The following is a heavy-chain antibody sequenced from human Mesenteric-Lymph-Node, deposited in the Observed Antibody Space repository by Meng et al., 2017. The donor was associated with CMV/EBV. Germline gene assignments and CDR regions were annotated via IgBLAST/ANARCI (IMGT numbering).Heavy chain of an antibody. D-gene: IGHD2-2*01. CDR3: ARDRCSSTSCYYYYGMDV. Sequence: SLKISCAASGFTFDDYAMHWVRQAPGKGLEWVSGISWNSGSIGYADSVKGRFTISRDNAKNSLYLQMNSLRAEDTAVYYCARDRCSSTSCYYYYGMDVWGQGTTVTVSS. CDR2: ISWNSGSI. CDR1: GFTFDDYA. J-gene: IGHJ6*02. V-gene: IGHV3-9*01.